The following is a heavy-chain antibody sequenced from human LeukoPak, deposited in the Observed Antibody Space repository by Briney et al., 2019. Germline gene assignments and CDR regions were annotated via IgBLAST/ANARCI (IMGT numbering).Heavy chain of an antibody. CDR3: ARVAYDSSGYLTDAFDI. D-gene: IGHD3-22*01. Sequence: ASVKVSCKASGYTLTSYYMHWVRQAPGQGLEWMGIINPSGGSTSYAQKFQGRVTMTRDTSTSTVYMELSSLRSEDTAVYYCARVAYDSSGYLTDAFDIWGQGTMVTVSS. V-gene: IGHV1-46*01. CDR1: GYTLTSYY. J-gene: IGHJ3*02. CDR2: INPSGGST.